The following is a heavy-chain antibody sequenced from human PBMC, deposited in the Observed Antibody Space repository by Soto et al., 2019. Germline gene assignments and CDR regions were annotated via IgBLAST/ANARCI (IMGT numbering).Heavy chain of an antibody. J-gene: IGHJ6*02. V-gene: IGHV5-10-1*01. D-gene: IGHD3-3*01. CDR3: ARTAHYDFWSGLGGMDV. Sequence: GESLKISCKGSGYSFTSYWISWVRQMPGKGLEWMGRIDPSDSYTNYSPSFQGHVTISADKSISTAYLQWSSLKASDTAMYYCARTAHYDFWSGLGGMDVWGQGTTVTAP. CDR1: GYSFTSYW. CDR2: IDPSDSYT.